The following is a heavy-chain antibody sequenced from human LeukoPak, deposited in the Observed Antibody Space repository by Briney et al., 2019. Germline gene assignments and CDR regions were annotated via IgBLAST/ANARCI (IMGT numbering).Heavy chain of an antibody. Sequence: ASVKVSCKASGYTFTSYGISWVRQAPGQGLEWMGWISAYNVNTNYAQKLQGRVTMTTDTSTSTAYMELRSLRSDDTAVYYCARDLIGEIQAGGTSFLGYWGQGTLVTVSS. CDR2: ISAYNVNT. D-gene: IGHD4-23*01. CDR1: GYTFTSYG. J-gene: IGHJ4*02. V-gene: IGHV1-18*01. CDR3: ARDLIGEIQAGGTSFLGY.